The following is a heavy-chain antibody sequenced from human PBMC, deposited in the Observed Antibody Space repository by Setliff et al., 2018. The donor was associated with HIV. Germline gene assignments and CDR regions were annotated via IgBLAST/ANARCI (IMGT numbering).Heavy chain of an antibody. Sequence: SETLSLTCAVSGFSISSGHYWGWIRQPPGKGLEWIGSIYHSGSTYYSPSLKSRVTISVDTSKNQFSLKLTSVTAADTAVYHCARDPRGGYGDYHFDFWGHGILVTVSS. J-gene: IGHJ4*01. D-gene: IGHD4-17*01. CDR3: ARDPRGGYGDYHFDF. CDR1: GFSISSGHY. V-gene: IGHV4-38-2*02. CDR2: IYHSGST.